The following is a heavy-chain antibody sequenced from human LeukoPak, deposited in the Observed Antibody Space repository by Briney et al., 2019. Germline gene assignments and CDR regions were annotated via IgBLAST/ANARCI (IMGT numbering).Heavy chain of an antibody. CDR3: VRGSYYFDY. CDR2: IYYSGST. J-gene: IGHJ4*02. CDR1: SGSISSYY. V-gene: IGHV4-59*01. Sequence: SETLSLTCTVSSGSISSYYWSWIRQLPGKGPEWIGYIYYSGSTNYNPSLKSRVTISVDTSKKQFSLRLSSVTAADTAVYYCVRGSYYFDYWGQGTLVTVS.